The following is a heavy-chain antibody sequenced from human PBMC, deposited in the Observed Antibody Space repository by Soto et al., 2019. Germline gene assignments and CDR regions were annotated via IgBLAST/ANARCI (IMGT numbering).Heavy chain of an antibody. D-gene: IGHD3-16*01. CDR3: ARGGGVPALGDP. J-gene: IGHJ5*02. V-gene: IGHV4-4*07. Sequence: QVQLEESGPGLVKPSETLSLICSVSGVSMRNSYWTWIRQSAGKGLEWIGRISTSGNTNYNPSLNRRRTMSVDTSKTQVSLKLTSVTAAATAVYYCARGGGVPALGDPWGQGTLVTVSS. CDR1: GVSMRNSY. CDR2: ISTSGNT.